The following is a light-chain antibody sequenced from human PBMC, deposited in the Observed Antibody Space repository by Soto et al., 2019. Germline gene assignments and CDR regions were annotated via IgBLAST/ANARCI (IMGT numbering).Light chain of an antibody. CDR2: EVN. CDR3: SSFASTHTYV. CDR1: SSDVAFYNH. Sequence: QSVLTQPASVSGSPGQSITISCTGTSSDVAFYNHVSWYQQHPGKAPKLLIYEVNNRPSGVSHRVSGSKSGNTASLTISGLQAEDEADYYCSSFASTHTYVFGTGTKLTVL. V-gene: IGLV2-14*01. J-gene: IGLJ1*01.